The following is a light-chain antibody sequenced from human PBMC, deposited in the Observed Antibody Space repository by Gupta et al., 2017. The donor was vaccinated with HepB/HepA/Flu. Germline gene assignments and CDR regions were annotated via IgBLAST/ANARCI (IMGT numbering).Light chain of an antibody. CDR3: SSYSSNSTPLV. V-gene: IGLV2-18*02. CDR2: EVS. CDR1: SSDVGSHNR. J-gene: IGLJ3*02. Sequence: QSALTQPPSVSGSPGQSVTISCTGTSSDVGSHNRVSWYQQPPGTAPKLMIYEVSNRPSGVPDRFSGSKSGNTASLTISGLQAEDEADYYCSSYSSNSTPLVFGGGTKLTVL.